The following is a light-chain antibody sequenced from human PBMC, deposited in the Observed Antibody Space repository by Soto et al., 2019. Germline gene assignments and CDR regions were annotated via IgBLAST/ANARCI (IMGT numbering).Light chain of an antibody. CDR3: QQYGSSPPLT. J-gene: IGKJ4*01. CDR1: QSVSSSY. Sequence: ESVLTQYPGTLSLSPGEIATLSCRASQSVSSSYLAWYQQKPGQAPRLLIYGASSRATGIPDRFSGSGSGTDFTLTISRLEPEDFAVYYCQQYGSSPPLTFGGGTKVEIK. V-gene: IGKV3-20*01. CDR2: GAS.